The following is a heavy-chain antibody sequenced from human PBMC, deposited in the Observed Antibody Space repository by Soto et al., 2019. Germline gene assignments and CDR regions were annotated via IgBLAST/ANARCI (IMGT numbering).Heavy chain of an antibody. V-gene: IGHV4-59*01. CDR2: IYYSQSS. J-gene: IGHJ4*02. CDR3: ARSYCSGGTCLLYYFDY. CDR1: GGSISSYY. Sequence: PSETLSLTCTFSGGSISSYYWSLVRQPPGKGLEWIGCIYYSQSSNYNPSLKSRVTISVDTSKNQFSLKLTSVTAADTAVYFCARSYCSGGTCLLYYFDYWGQGTLVTVSS. D-gene: IGHD2-15*01.